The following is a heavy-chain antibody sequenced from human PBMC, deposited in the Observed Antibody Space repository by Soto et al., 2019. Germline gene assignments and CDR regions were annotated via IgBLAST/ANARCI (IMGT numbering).Heavy chain of an antibody. V-gene: IGHV4-59*01. D-gene: IGHD5-12*01. Sequence: QVHLQESGPGLLKPSETLSLTCGVSGGPFRSYYLSWVRQAPGKGLEWIAYIAYTGITGYNPALRSRVTISGDTSQNLFSLKMTSVTAADTAVYYCAREGFSGYEALDYWGQGILVTVSS. CDR2: IAYTGIT. J-gene: IGHJ4*02. CDR3: AREGFSGYEALDY. CDR1: GGPFRSYY.